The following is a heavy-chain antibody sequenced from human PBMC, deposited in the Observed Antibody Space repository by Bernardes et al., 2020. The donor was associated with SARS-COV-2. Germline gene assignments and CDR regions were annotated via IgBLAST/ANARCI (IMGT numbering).Heavy chain of an antibody. CDR2: ITTHGVTT. CDR3: VRSAGIDV. V-gene: IGHV3-64D*06. Sequence: GGSLRLSCSASGFTFSHYAMHWVRQAPGKGLEYAATITTHGVTTYYADSVKGRFTISRDDSKNSVFLQMNSLRAEDTAVFYCVRSAGIDVWGQGTMVTVSS. CDR1: GFTFSHYA. J-gene: IGHJ6*02.